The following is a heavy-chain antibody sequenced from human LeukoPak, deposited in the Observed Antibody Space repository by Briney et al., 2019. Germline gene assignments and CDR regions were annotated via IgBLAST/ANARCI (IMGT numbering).Heavy chain of an antibody. CDR3: ARLTMVRGGDAFDI. J-gene: IGHJ3*02. CDR1: GGSLSGYY. CDR2: INHSGST. D-gene: IGHD3-10*01. V-gene: IGHV4-34*01. Sequence: SETLSLTCAVYGGSLSGYYWSWIRQPPGKGLERIGEINHSGSTNYNPSLKRRATIPVDTPKNQFSRKLSSVTAAATTVYYFARLTMVRGGDAFDIWGQGTMVTVSS.